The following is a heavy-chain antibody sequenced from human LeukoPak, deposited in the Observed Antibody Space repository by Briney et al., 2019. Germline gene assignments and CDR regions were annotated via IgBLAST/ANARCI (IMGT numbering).Heavy chain of an antibody. J-gene: IGHJ4*02. CDR2: IGPTGSDR. CDR1: GLTFSTSG. V-gene: IGHV3-21*06. D-gene: IGHD1-14*01. Sequence: GGSLRLXCTASGLTFSTSGFNWVRLAPGKGLEWVASIGPTGSDRYHADSIKGRFTISRDNANNFLYLQMNSLRAEDTAVYYCATETNGRHYDYWGQGTLLTVSS. CDR3: ATETNGRHYDY.